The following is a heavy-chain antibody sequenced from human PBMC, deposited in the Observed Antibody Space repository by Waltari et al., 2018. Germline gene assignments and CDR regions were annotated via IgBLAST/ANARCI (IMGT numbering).Heavy chain of an antibody. CDR3: ASTVYYDSSGFGSFDY. V-gene: IGHV4-4*07. Sequence: VQLQESGPGLVKPSETLSLTCTVSGGSISSYYWNWIRQPAGKVLEWFGRSYTSGSTNYNPSLKSRGTMSVDTSKNQFSLKLSSVTAADTAVYYCASTVYYDSSGFGSFDYWGQGTLVTVSS. J-gene: IGHJ4*02. CDR1: GGSISSYY. CDR2: SYTSGST. D-gene: IGHD3-22*01.